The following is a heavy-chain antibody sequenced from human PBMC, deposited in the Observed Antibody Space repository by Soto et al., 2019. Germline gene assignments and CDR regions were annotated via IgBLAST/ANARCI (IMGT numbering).Heavy chain of an antibody. CDR3: ARDSSSSGFGYFDY. Sequence: SETLSLTCAVYGGSFSGYYWSWIRQPPGKGLEWIGEINHSGSTNYNPSLKSRVTISVDTSKNQFSLKLSSVTAADTAVYYCARDSSSSGFGYFDYWGQGTLVTVSS. J-gene: IGHJ4*02. CDR2: INHSGST. V-gene: IGHV4-34*01. CDR1: GGSFSGYY. D-gene: IGHD6-6*01.